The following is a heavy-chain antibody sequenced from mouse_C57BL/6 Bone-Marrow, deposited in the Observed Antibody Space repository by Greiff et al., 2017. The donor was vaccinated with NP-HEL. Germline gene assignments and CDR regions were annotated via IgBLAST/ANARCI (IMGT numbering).Heavy chain of an antibody. V-gene: IGHV1-50*01. J-gene: IGHJ3*01. Sequence: QVQLQQPGAELVKPGASVKLSCKASGYTFTSYWMQWVKQRPGQGLEWIGEIDPSDSYTNYNQKFKGKATLTVDTSSSTAYMQLSSLTSEDSAVYYCAREGYSNYVAYWGQGTLVTVSA. D-gene: IGHD2-5*01. CDR1: GYTFTSYW. CDR3: AREGYSNYVAY. CDR2: IDPSDSYT.